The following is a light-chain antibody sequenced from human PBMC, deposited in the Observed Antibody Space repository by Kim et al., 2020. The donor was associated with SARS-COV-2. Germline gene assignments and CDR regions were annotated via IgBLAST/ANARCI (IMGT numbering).Light chain of an antibody. V-gene: IGLV3-19*01. CDR3: NSRDSSGNHYV. Sequence: ALGQTVRITYQGDSLRSYYASWYQQKPGQAPVLVIYGKNNRPSGIPDRFSGSSSGNTASLTITGAQAEDEADYYCNSRDSSGNHYVFGTGTKVTV. CDR1: SLRSYY. CDR2: GKN. J-gene: IGLJ1*01.